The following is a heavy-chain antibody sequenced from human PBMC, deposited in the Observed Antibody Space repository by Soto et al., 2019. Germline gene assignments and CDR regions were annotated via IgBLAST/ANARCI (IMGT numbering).Heavy chain of an antibody. D-gene: IGHD6-13*01. Sequence: WTWIRLTPGQGLEWIGEVHHSGTSYYNPSLKSRLAVSVDTSKSQVSLTLTSVTAADTGVYYCARRKDSSRYFYGMDVWGQGTKVVVS. V-gene: IGHV4-34*10. CDR3: ARRKDSSRYFYGMDV. CDR2: VHHSGTS. J-gene: IGHJ6*02.